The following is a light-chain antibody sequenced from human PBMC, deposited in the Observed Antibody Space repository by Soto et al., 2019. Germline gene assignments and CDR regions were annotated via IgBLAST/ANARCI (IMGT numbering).Light chain of an antibody. Sequence: EILMTQSPLSLCTTPGQPASISCKASQSLMHSNGKTYLYWYVQKSGQPPKLMIYEVSNRFYGVSERFSGSGAGTDFTLKFRRVEAEDVGIYYCMQTIQVHSIAFGQGTRLEIK. CDR3: MQTIQVHSIA. J-gene: IGKJ5*01. V-gene: IGKV2D-29*01. CDR1: QSLMHSNGKTY. CDR2: EVS.